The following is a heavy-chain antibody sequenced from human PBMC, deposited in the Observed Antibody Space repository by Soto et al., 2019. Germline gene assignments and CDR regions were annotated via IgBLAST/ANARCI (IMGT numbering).Heavy chain of an antibody. CDR3: AKGSKFTIFSASDF. J-gene: IGHJ4*02. CDR1: GFTFSSYA. CDR2: LSGNSGTT. Sequence: EVQLLESGGGLVQPGGSLRLSCAASGFTFSSYAMTWVRQAPGKGLEWVSALSGNSGTTYSADSVKGRFTISRDNTRNTLYLQMSSLRAEDTALYYCAKGSKFTIFSASDFWGQGTLVTVSS. V-gene: IGHV3-23*01. D-gene: IGHD3-3*01.